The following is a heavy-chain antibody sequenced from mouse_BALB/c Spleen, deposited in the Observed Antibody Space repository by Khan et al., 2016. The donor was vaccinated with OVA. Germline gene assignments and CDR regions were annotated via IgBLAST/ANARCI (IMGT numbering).Heavy chain of an antibody. Sequence: QVQLKESGIELVRPGASVKLSCKASGYTFTNYWIHWVKQRPGQGLEWIGNIYPSDSYTNYNQRFKDKATLTVDKSSSTAYLLLSSPTSADSAVYYCTREGVDGSSCAYGGQGTLVTVSA. J-gene: IGHJ3*01. CDR3: TREGVDGSSCAY. CDR1: GYTFTNYW. V-gene: IGHV1-69*02. D-gene: IGHD2-3*01. CDR2: IYPSDSYT.